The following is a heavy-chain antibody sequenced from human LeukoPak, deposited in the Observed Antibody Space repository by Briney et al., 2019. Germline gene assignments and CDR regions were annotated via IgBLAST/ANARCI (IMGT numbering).Heavy chain of an antibody. J-gene: IGHJ4*02. V-gene: IGHV3-48*03. CDR2: ISGSGYPI. Sequence: GGSLRLSCAASEFTVSSNYMNWVRQAPGKGLEWVSYISGSGYPIYYADSVKGRFTISRDNAKNSLYLQMNSLRAEDTAIYYCARVRGLEWLLKHLDSWGQGTLVTVSS. CDR3: ARVRGLEWLLKHLDS. D-gene: IGHD3-3*01. CDR1: EFTVSSNY.